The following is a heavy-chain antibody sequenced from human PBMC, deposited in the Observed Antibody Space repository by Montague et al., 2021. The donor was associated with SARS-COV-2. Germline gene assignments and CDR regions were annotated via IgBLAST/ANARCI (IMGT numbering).Heavy chain of an antibody. Sequence: TLSLTCTVSGDSITSGGYFWNWISQHPGKGLEYIGAISYSGSTXYNPSLTSRVSISMDTSKNAFSLSLHSVTAADTAVYFCAASGRRGYSNPFHHCGRGSLVTVSS. D-gene: IGHD4-11*01. CDR2: ISYSGST. V-gene: IGHV4-31*03. J-gene: IGHJ4*02. CDR3: AASGRRGYSNPFHH. CDR1: GDSITSGGYF.